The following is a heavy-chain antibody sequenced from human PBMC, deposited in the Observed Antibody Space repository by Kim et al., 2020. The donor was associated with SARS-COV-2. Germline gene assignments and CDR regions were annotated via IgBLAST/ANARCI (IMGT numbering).Heavy chain of an antibody. J-gene: IGHJ5*02. CDR2: VDHSGTT. V-gene: IGHV4-4*02. CDR1: GASISSSSC. D-gene: IGHD3-22*01. CDR3: ARGVSSAWTLRAWFVP. Sequence: SETLSLTCVVSGASISSSSCWSWVRQPPGKGLEWIGEVDHSGTTSYNVSLKNRVSILVDKSKNQFSLRLTSVSAADTAVYYCARGVSSAWTLRAWFVPLG.